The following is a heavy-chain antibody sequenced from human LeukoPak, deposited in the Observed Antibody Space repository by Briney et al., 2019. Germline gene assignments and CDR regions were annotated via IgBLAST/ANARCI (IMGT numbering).Heavy chain of an antibody. CDR2: FDFEEGKI. CDR3: TAATGWSSSMM. CDR1: GYTLTELS. Sequence: ASVTVSCKVSGYTLTELSMHWVRQVPGKGLEWMGGFDFEEGKIIYAQKFQGRVTMTEETSTDTAYMELSSLTSEDTAVYYCTAATGWSSSMMWGQGTAVTVSS. J-gene: IGHJ4*02. V-gene: IGHV1-24*01. D-gene: IGHD6-13*01.